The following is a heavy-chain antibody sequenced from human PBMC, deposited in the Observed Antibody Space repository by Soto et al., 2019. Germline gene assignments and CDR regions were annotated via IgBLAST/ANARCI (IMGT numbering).Heavy chain of an antibody. D-gene: IGHD3-10*01. CDR3: ARDFVSGELFSGMDV. CDR1: GGSISRGGYY. V-gene: IGHV4-31*03. Sequence: SETLSLTCTVSGGSISRGGYYWSWIRQHPGKGLEWIGYIYYSGSTYYNPSLKSRVTISVDTSKNQFSLKLSPVTAADTAVYYCARDFVSGELFSGMDVWGQGTTVTVSS. J-gene: IGHJ6*02. CDR2: IYYSGST.